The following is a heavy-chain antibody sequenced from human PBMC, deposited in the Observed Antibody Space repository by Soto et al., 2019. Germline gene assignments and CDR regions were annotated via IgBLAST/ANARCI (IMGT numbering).Heavy chain of an antibody. J-gene: IGHJ6*02. V-gene: IGHV1-69*13. D-gene: IGHD2-15*01. Sequence: GASVKVSCKASGGTFSSYAISWVRQAPGQGLEWMGGIIPIFDTANYAQKFQGRVTITADESTSTAYMELSSLRSEDTAVYYCARHDCISSSCYYYYYYGMDGWGQGTTVTVSS. CDR1: GGTFSSYA. CDR3: ARHDCISSSCYYYYYYGMDG. CDR2: IIPIFDTA.